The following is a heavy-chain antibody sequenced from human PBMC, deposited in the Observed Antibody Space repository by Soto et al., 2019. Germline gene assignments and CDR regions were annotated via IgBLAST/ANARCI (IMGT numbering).Heavy chain of an antibody. CDR1: AFTFSSYA. Sequence: EVQLLESGGGLAQPGGSLRLSCAASAFTFSSYAMSWVRQAPGKGLEWVSAVSGSGDSTYYADSVKGRFTISRDNSKNTLYRQMNSLRAEDTAVYYCAKGRASDCPGCTQDYCGQGTLVTVSS. V-gene: IGHV3-23*01. J-gene: IGHJ4*02. D-gene: IGHD2-21*02. CDR3: AKGRASDCPGCTQDY. CDR2: VSGSGDST.